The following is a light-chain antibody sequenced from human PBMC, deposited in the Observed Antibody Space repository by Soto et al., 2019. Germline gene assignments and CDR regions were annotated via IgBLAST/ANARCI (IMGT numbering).Light chain of an antibody. V-gene: IGKV3-20*01. CDR1: QSVVTSY. Sequence: EVALTQSPGTLSLSPGEGATLSCRASQSVVTSYLAGYQQKYGQSPRLLIYGALYRAPGIPDRFSGSGSGTDFTLSISRLEPEDFAVYYCQYYDESLWTFGQGTKVDI. CDR2: GAL. J-gene: IGKJ1*01. CDR3: QYYDESLWT.